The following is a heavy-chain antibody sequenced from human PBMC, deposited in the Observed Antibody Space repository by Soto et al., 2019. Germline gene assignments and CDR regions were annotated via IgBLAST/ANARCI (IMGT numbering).Heavy chain of an antibody. CDR2: VKSKTDGGSS. V-gene: IGHV3-15*07. D-gene: IGHD1-26*01. J-gene: IGHJ4*01. CDR1: GFPFSNAW. Sequence: LRLSCAASGFPFSNAWINWVRQVPGKGLEWVGRVKSKTDGGSSDYAAPVKGRFAVSRDDSKNIVYLQMNSLKIGDTGVYYCTTDSRTTLPEIRFDYWGHGTQVTVSS. CDR3: TTDSRTTLPEIRFDY.